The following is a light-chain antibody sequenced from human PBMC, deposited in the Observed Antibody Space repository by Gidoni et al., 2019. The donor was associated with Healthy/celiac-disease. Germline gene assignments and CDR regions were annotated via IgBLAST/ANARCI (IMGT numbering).Light chain of an antibody. Sequence: DIQMTQSPSSLSAAVGDRVTITCRASQSISNYLNREQQKPGEAPKLPIYASSSLQSGGPSRFSGSGFWKDFTLTISSLQPEDFATYYCQQSYSTQYTFGPGTKVDIK. V-gene: IGKV1-39*01. CDR1: QSISNY. J-gene: IGKJ3*01. CDR3: QQSYSTQYT. CDR2: ASS.